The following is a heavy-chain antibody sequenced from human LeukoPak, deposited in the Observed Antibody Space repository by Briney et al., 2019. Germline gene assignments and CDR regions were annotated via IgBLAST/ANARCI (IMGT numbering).Heavy chain of an antibody. CDR3: AKPSTAGGYGRVPSWFFEL. V-gene: IGHV3-21*04. J-gene: IGHJ2*01. D-gene: IGHD3-10*01. CDR2: ISGSSRHK. CDR1: GFTFSSYT. Sequence: PGGSLRLSCEASGFTFSSYTMNWVRQAPGKGLEWVSSISGSSRHKYYADSVKGRFTISRDNAKNSLYLQMNILRAEDTALYYCAKPSTAGGYGRVPSWFFELWGRGTLVTVSS.